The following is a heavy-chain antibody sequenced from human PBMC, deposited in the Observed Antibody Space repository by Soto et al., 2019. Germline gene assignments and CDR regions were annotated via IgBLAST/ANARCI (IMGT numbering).Heavy chain of an antibody. CDR2: FYSSGSI. V-gene: IGHV4-39*06. Sequence: SETLSLTCFVSGYSITAGGYYWSWIRHHPGKGLEWIGSFYSSGSIIYNPSLRSRVSISGDTSSNQFPMSLTSVTAADTARYYCARMYSSGSGWFHPWGQGTLVTVSS. CDR1: GYSITAGGYY. D-gene: IGHD6-19*01. CDR3: ARMYSSGSGWFHP. J-gene: IGHJ5*02.